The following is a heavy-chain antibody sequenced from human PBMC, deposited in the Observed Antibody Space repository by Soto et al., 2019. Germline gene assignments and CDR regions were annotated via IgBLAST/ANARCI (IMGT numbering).Heavy chain of an antibody. CDR3: ARGVDSWSGYLF. CDR1: GGSFDGNY. V-gene: IGHV4-34*01. Sequence: SETLSLTCALYGGSFDGNYWSWIRQSPGKGLEWIGEIHHSGSTKYNPSLKSRVSLSVDTSTKQFSLKLTSVTAADRGVYYCARGVDSWSGYLFWGQGTPVTVSS. CDR2: IHHSGST. D-gene: IGHD3-3*01. J-gene: IGHJ4*02.